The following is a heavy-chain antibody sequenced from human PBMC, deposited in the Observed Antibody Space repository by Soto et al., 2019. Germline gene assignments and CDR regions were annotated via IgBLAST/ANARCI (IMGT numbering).Heavy chain of an antibody. CDR1: GGAISRGGYS. J-gene: IGHJ4*02. CDR2: IYHSAST. V-gene: IGHV4-30-2*01. CDR3: ARVPDY. Sequence: QLQLQASGSGLVKPSQTMSLTCAVSGGAISRGGYSWTWIRQPPGKGLEWIGYIYHSASTYYNPSLQGRVTISVDRSKNQCSLTMSSVTASDTAGYYLARVPDYWGPGTLVTVS.